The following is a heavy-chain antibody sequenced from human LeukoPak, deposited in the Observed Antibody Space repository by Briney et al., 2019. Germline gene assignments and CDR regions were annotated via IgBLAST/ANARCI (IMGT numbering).Heavy chain of an antibody. CDR3: ANFACCHYDSESGY. CDR1: GFTFSSYA. CDR2: ISYDGSNK. V-gene: IGHV3-30-3*01. J-gene: IGHJ4*02. Sequence: GGSLRLSCAASGFTFSSYAMHWVRQAPGKGLEWVAVISYDGSNKYYADSVKGRYTISRDNSKNTLYLQMDSLGAEDTAVYYCANFACCHYDSESGYWGQGTLVTVSS. D-gene: IGHD3-22*01.